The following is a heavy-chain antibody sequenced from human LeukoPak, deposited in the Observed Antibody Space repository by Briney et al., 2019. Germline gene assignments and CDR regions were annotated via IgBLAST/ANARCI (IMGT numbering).Heavy chain of an antibody. D-gene: IGHD6-13*01. Sequence: SQTLFLTCTVSGGSLSSGSDYWSWIRQPAGKGLEWIGRIYNSGSTNCNPSLKSRVTISVDTCKKQFSLKLNSVTAADTAVYYCARSSSSSWNDLGYWGQGTLVTVSS. J-gene: IGHJ4*02. CDR2: IYNSGST. CDR1: GGSLSSGSDY. CDR3: ARSSSSSWNDLGY. V-gene: IGHV4-61*02.